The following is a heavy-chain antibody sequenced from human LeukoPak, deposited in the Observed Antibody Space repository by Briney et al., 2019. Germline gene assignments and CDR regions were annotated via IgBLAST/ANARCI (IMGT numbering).Heavy chain of an antibody. CDR2: INHSGST. Sequence: SETLSLTCAVYGGPFSGYYWSWIRQPPGKGLEWIGEINHSGSTNYNPSLKSRVTISVDTSKNQFSLKLSSVTAADTAVYYCARGQEDYGDYAWFDPWGQGTLVTVSS. D-gene: IGHD4-17*01. J-gene: IGHJ5*02. V-gene: IGHV4-34*01. CDR1: GGPFSGYY. CDR3: ARGQEDYGDYAWFDP.